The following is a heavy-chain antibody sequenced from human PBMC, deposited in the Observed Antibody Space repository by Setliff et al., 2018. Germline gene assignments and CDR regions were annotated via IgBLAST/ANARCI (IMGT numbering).Heavy chain of an antibody. J-gene: IGHJ4*02. D-gene: IGHD3-16*01. CDR1: GFTFDDYT. CDR2: INPDGSST. Sequence: GGSLRLSCVASGFTFDDYTMHWVRQAPGKGLVWVSRINPDGSSTSYADSVKGRFTISRDNAKNTLYLQMNSLRAEDTAVYYCARSINGYQQRYDFWGQGALVTVSS. CDR3: ARSINGYQQRYDF. V-gene: IGHV3-74*01.